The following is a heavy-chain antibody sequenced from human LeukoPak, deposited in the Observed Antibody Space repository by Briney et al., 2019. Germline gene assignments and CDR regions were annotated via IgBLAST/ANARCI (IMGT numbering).Heavy chain of an antibody. Sequence: ASVKVSCKAPGYTFTSYYMHWVRQAPGQGLEWMGIINPSGGSTSYAQKFQGRVTMTRDMSTSTVYMELSSLRSEDTAVYYCARDLSSWTGGYWGQGTLVTVSS. D-gene: IGHD6-13*01. CDR3: ARDLSSWTGGY. CDR1: GYTFTSYY. J-gene: IGHJ4*02. V-gene: IGHV1-46*01. CDR2: INPSGGST.